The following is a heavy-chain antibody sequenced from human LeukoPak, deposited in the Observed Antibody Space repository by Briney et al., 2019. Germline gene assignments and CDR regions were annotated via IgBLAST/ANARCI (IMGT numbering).Heavy chain of an antibody. CDR3: ARHRNSWTHYYDKY. Sequence: PSETLSLTCTVSGGSISSSSYYWGWIRQPPGKGLEWIGSIYYSGSTYYNPSLKSRVTISVDTSKNQFSLKLSSVTAADTAVYYCARHRNSWTHYYDKYWGQGTLVTVSS. CDR2: IYYSGST. V-gene: IGHV4-39*01. CDR1: GGSISSSSYY. D-gene: IGHD3-22*01. J-gene: IGHJ4*02.